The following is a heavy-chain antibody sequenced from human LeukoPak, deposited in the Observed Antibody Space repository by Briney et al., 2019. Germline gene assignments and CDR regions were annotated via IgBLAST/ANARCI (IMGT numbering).Heavy chain of an antibody. J-gene: IGHJ5*02. CDR3: ARDGTYDILTGGNWFDP. Sequence: VVSLRLSCAASGFTFSRYSMNWVRQAPGKGLKWVSSISSSSSYIYYADSVKGRFTISRDNAKNSLYLQMNSLRAEDTAVYYCARDGTYDILTGGNWFDPWGQGTLVTVSS. CDR1: GFTFSRYS. D-gene: IGHD3-9*01. V-gene: IGHV3-21*01. CDR2: ISSSSSYI.